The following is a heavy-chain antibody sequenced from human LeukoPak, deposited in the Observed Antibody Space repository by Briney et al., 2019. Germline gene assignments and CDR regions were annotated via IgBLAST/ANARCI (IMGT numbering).Heavy chain of an antibody. CDR2: ISSSGSTI. D-gene: IGHD5-18*01. J-gene: IGHJ4*02. V-gene: IGHV3-11*04. CDR3: ARGFRRGYSYGYNFDY. CDR1: GFTFSDYY. Sequence: GGSLRLSCAASGFTFSDYYMSWIRQAPGKGLEWVSCISSSGSTIYYADSVKGRFTISRDNAKNSLYLQMNSLRAEDTAVYYCARGFRRGYSYGYNFDYWGQGTLVTVSS.